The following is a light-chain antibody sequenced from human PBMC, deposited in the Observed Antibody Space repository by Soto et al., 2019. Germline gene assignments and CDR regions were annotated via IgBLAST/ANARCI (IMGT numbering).Light chain of an antibody. CDR3: QQYDSLWT. CDR1: QSISGY. V-gene: IGKV1-5*01. CDR2: DAS. J-gene: IGKJ1*01. Sequence: TQSPSTLSASVGDRVTITCRASQSISGYLAWYQQRPGKAPQLLIYDASSLQTGVPSRFSGSGSGTEFTLTISSLQPDDFATYYCQQYDSLWTFGQGTKVDIK.